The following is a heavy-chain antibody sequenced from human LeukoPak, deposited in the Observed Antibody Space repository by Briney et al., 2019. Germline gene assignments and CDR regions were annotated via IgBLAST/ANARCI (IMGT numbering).Heavy chain of an antibody. Sequence: PGGSLRLSCAASGFTFTAYTINWVRQAPGKGLEWVAFTSYDGSNRDYADSVRGRFTISRDNSKNTLYLQMNSLRAEDTAIYYRATYRQVLLPFESWGQGTLVTVSS. V-gene: IGHV3-30*03. CDR1: GFTFTAYT. D-gene: IGHD2-8*02. CDR3: ATYRQVLLPFES. J-gene: IGHJ4*02. CDR2: TSYDGSNR.